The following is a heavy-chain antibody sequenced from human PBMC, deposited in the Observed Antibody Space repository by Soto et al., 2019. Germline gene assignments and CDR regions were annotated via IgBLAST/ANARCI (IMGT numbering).Heavy chain of an antibody. CDR1: GFTFSSYW. D-gene: IGHD3-10*01. J-gene: IGHJ5*02. CDR3: ARDLAPMRFGELYSWFDP. V-gene: IGHV3-74*01. Sequence: EVQLVESGGGLVQPGGSLRLSCAASGFTFSSYWMHWVRQAPGKGLVWVSRINSDGSSTSYADSVKGRFTISRDNAKNTLYLQMNSLRAEDTAVYYSARDLAPMRFGELYSWFDPWGQGTLVTVSS. CDR2: INSDGSST.